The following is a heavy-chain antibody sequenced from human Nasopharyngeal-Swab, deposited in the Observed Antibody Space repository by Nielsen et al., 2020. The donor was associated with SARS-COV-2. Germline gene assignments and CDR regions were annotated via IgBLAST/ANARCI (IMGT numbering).Heavy chain of an antibody. CDR2: IYYSGST. V-gene: IGHV4-61*01. CDR3: ARDPYYYDSSGYLNDAFDI. D-gene: IGHD3-22*01. CDR1: GGSVSSGSYY. Sequence: SETLSLTCTVSGGSVSSGSYYWSWIRQPPGKGLEWIGYIYYSGSTNYNPSLKSRVTISVDTSKKQFSLKLSSVTAADTAVYYCARDPYYYDSSGYLNDAFDIWGQGTVVTVSS. J-gene: IGHJ3*02.